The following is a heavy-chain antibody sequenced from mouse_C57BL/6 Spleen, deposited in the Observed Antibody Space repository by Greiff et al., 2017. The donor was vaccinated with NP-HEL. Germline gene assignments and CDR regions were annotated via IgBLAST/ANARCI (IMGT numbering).Heavy chain of an antibody. CDR2: ISDGGSYT. V-gene: IGHV5-4*03. CDR3: ARGGGYFDY. Sequence: EVKLVESGGGLVKPGGSLKLSCAASGFTFSSYAMSWVRQTPEKRLEWVATISDGGSYTYYPENVKGRFTISRDNAKNNLYLQMSHLKSEDTAMYYCARGGGYFDYWGQSTTLTVSS. CDR1: GFTFSSYA. J-gene: IGHJ2*01.